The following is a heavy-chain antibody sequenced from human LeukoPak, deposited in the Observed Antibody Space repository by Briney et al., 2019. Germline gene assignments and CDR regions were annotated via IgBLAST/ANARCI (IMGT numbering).Heavy chain of an antibody. D-gene: IGHD3-10*01. CDR3: ARGRGYYIRYFDY. CDR2: INHSGST. Sequence: SETLSLTCAVYGGSFSGYYWSWIRQPPGKGLEWIGEINHSGSTNYNPSLKSRVTISVDTSKNQFSLKLSPVTAADTAVYYCARGRGYYIRYFDYWGQGTLVTVSS. V-gene: IGHV4-34*01. J-gene: IGHJ4*02. CDR1: GGSFSGYY.